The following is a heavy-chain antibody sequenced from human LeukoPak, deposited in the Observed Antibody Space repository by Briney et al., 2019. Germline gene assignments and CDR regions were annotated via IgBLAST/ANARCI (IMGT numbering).Heavy chain of an antibody. J-gene: IGHJ3*02. CDR1: GGSISSYY. CDR3: AVGELSSPHAFDI. V-gene: IGHV4-59*01. D-gene: IGHD3-16*02. Sequence: SETLSLTCTVSGGSISSYYWSWIRQPPGKGLEWIGYIYYSGSTNYNPSLKSRVTIPVDTSKNQFSLKLSSVTAADTAVYYCAVGELSSPHAFDIWGQGTMVTVSS. CDR2: IYYSGST.